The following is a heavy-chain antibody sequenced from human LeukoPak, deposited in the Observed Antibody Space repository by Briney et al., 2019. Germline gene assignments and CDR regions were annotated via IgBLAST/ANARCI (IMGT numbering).Heavy chain of an antibody. CDR2: INSDGSST. CDR3: ARVGKVEWLLWYYYYMDV. Sequence: PGGSLRLSCLASGFTFSSYWMHWVRQAPGKGLVWVSRINSDGSSTSYADSVKGRFTISRDNAKNTLYLQMNSLRAEDTAVYYCARVGKVEWLLWYYYYMDVWGKGITVTVSS. CDR1: GFTFSSYW. D-gene: IGHD3-3*01. J-gene: IGHJ6*03. V-gene: IGHV3-74*01.